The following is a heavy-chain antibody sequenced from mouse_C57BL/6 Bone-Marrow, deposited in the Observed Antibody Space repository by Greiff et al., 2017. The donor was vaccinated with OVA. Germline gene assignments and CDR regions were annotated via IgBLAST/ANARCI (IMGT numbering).Heavy chain of an antibody. Sequence: QVQLQQSGAELVKPGASVKLSCKASGYTFTSYWMHWVKQSPGQGLEWIGIIHPNSGSTNYNEKFKSKATLTVDKSSSTAYLQLSSLTSEDSAVYYCARRRNCPYFDDWGQGTTLTVSS. CDR3: ARRRNCPYFDD. CDR1: GYTFTSYW. V-gene: IGHV1-64*01. J-gene: IGHJ2*01. CDR2: IHPNSGST. D-gene: IGHD4-1*01.